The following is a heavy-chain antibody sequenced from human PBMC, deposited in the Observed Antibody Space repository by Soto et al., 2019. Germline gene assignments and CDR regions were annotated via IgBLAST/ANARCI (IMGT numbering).Heavy chain of an antibody. J-gene: IGHJ5*02. CDR3: ARGAAAGVWFDP. Sequence: SETLSLTCAVYGGSFSGYYWSWIRQPPGKGLEWIGEINHSGSTNYNPSLKSRVTISVDTSKNQFSLKLSSVTAADTAVYYCARGAAAGVWFDPWGQGTLVTVS. V-gene: IGHV4-34*01. CDR1: GGSFSGYY. CDR2: INHSGST. D-gene: IGHD6-13*01.